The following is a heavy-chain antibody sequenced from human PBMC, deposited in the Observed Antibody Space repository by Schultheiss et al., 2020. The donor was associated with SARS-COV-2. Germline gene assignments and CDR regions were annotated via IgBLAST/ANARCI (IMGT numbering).Heavy chain of an antibody. Sequence: SETLSLTCTVSGGSISSSSYYWGWIRQPPGKGLEWIGEINHSGSTNYNPSLKSRVTISVDTSKNQFSLKLSSVTAADTAVYYCARGGPERAYYYYYYMDVWGKGTTVTVSS. CDR3: ARGGPERAYYYYYYMDV. J-gene: IGHJ6*03. CDR1: GGSISSSSYY. V-gene: IGHV4-39*07. CDR2: INHSGST. D-gene: IGHD1-14*01.